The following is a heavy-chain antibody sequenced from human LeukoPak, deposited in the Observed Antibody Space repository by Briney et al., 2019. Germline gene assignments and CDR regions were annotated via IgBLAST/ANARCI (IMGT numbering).Heavy chain of an antibody. V-gene: IGHV1-69*05. J-gene: IGHJ4*02. D-gene: IGHD2-2*01. CDR3: ARDSRSTSSFDY. Sequence: SVKVSCKASGGTFSSYAISWVRQAPGQGLEWMGGIIPIFGTANYAQKFQGRVTITTDESTSTAYMELSSLRSEDTAVYYCARDSRSTSSFDYWGQGTLVTVSS. CDR1: GGTFSSYA. CDR2: IIPIFGTA.